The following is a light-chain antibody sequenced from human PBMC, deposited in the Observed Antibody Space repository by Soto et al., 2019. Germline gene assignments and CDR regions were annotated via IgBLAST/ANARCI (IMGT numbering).Light chain of an antibody. CDR3: QQYYSTPIT. V-gene: IGKV4-1*01. CDR2: WAS. J-gene: IGKJ5*01. Sequence: DIVMTQSPDSLAVSLGERVTINCKSSQSVLYSSNNKNYLAWYQQKPRQPPKLLIYWASTRESGVPDRFSGSGSGTDFTLTISSLQAEDVAVYYCQQYYSTPITFGQGTRLEIK. CDR1: QSVLYSSNNKNY.